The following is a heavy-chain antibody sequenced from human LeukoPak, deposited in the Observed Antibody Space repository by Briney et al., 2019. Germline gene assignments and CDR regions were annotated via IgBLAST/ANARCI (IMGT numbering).Heavy chain of an antibody. D-gene: IGHD3-22*01. CDR2: IIPIFGTA. J-gene: IGHJ3*01. CDR1: GGTFSSYA. CDR3: ARDRPPYYYDSRGYYRGDDVFDF. Sequence: ASVKVSCKASGGTFSSYAISWVRQAPGQGLEWMGGIIPIFGTANYAQKFQGRVTITTDESTSTAYMELSSLTSDDTAVYYCARDRPPYYYDSRGYYRGDDVFDFWGQGTMVTVSS. V-gene: IGHV1-69*05.